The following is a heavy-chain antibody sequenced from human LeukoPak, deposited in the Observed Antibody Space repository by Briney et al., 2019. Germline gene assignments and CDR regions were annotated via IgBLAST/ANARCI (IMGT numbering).Heavy chain of an antibody. V-gene: IGHV1-18*01. J-gene: IGHJ6*03. CDR1: GYTFTSYG. CDR3: ARDPGLHYMDV. Sequence: VASVKVSCKASGYTFTSYGISWVRQAPGQGLEWMGWISAYNGNTNYAQKLQGRVTMTTDTSTSTAYTELRSLRSDDTAVYYCARDPGLHYMDVWGKGTTVTVSS. D-gene: IGHD1-14*01. CDR2: ISAYNGNT.